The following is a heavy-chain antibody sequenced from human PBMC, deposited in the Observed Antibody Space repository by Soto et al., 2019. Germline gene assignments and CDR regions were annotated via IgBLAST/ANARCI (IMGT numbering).Heavy chain of an antibody. CDR1: GFTFSSYS. V-gene: IGHV3-21*01. J-gene: IGHJ4*02. D-gene: IGHD5-18*01. Sequence: EVQLVESGGGLVKPGGSLRLSCAASGFTFSSYSMNWVRQAPGKGLEWVSSISSSSSYIYYADSVKGRFTISRDNAKNSLYLQMNSLRAEDTDVYYCARDQPRYSYGYGLGYWGQGTLVTVSS. CDR2: ISSSSSYI. CDR3: ARDQPRYSYGYGLGY.